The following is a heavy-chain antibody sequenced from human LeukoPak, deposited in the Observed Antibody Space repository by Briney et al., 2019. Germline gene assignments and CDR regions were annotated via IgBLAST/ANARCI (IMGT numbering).Heavy chain of an antibody. Sequence: GASVKVSCKASGGTSSNYAISWVRQAPGQGLEWMGRIIPIFGTTNYAQKFQGRVTITTDESTSTAYMELSSLRYEDTAVYYCARGGEANYYDTSGYYLYYYWGQGTLVTVSS. CDR1: GGTSSNYA. J-gene: IGHJ4*02. D-gene: IGHD3-22*01. V-gene: IGHV1-69*05. CDR3: ARGGEANYYDTSGYYLYYY. CDR2: IIPIFGTT.